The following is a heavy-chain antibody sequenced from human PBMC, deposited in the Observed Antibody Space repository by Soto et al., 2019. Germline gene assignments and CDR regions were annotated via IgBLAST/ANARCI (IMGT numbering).Heavy chain of an antibody. CDR3: ARMEFDPNYCYGMDV. Sequence: PSETLSLTCTVSGGSISSGGYYWSWIRQHPGKGLEWIGYIYYSGSTYYNPSLKSRVTISVDTSKNQFSLKLSSVTAADTAVYYCARMEFDPNYCYGMDVWGQGTTVTVSS. CDR1: GGSISSGGYY. J-gene: IGHJ6*02. D-gene: IGHD1-1*01. CDR2: IYYSGST. V-gene: IGHV4-31*03.